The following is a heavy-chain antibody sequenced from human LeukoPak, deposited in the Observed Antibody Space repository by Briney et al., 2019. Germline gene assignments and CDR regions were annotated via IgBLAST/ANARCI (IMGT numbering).Heavy chain of an antibody. D-gene: IGHD1-1*01. CDR1: GFSFSTFG. J-gene: IGHJ6*03. CDR2: IRYDGNDK. CDR3: AKDSQLDVGSDYYYYFYMDV. Sequence: PGGSLRLSCAASGFSFSTFGMYWVRQVPGKGLEWVASIRYDGNDKYYGDSAKDRFTISRDNSKNTLYLQMNSLTTDDTGVYYCAKDSQLDVGSDYYYYFYMDVWGRGTTVTLSS. V-gene: IGHV3-30*02.